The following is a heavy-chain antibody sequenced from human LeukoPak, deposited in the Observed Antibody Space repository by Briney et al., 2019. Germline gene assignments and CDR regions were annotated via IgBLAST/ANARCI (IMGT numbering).Heavy chain of an antibody. Sequence: ASVKVSCKASGYTFTSYYMHWVRQAPGQGLEWMGIINPSGGSTSYAQKFQGRVTMTRDTSTSTVYMELSSPRSEDTAVYYCASGPGTPKGIDYWGQGTLVTVSS. CDR2: INPSGGST. D-gene: IGHD1-26*01. CDR1: GYTFTSYY. CDR3: ASGPGTPKGIDY. J-gene: IGHJ4*02. V-gene: IGHV1-46*01.